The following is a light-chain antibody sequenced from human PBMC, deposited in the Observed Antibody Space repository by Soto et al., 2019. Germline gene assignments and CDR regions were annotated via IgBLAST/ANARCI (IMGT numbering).Light chain of an antibody. Sequence: QSALTPPASVSVSPGQSITISCTGTSSDVGSYNLVSWYQQHPGKAPKLMIYEGSKRPSGVSNRFSGSKSGNTASLTISGLQAEDEADYYCCSYAGSSTYVVFGGGTKLTVL. J-gene: IGLJ2*01. CDR3: CSYAGSSTYVV. CDR1: SSDVGSYNL. V-gene: IGLV2-23*01. CDR2: EGS.